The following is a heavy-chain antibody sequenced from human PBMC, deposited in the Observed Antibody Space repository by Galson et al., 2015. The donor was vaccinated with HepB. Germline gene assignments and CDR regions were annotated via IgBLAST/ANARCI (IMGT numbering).Heavy chain of an antibody. CDR1: GFTFSSYA. J-gene: IGHJ3*02. V-gene: IGHV3-30-3*01. CDR2: ISYDGSNK. D-gene: IGHD3-22*01. Sequence: SLRLSCAASGFTFSSYAMHWVRQAPGKGLEWVAVISYDGSNKYYADSVKGRFTISRDNSKNTLYLQMNSLRAEDTAVYYCARDGSITMIVVVISDAFDIWGQGTMVTVSS. CDR3: ARDGSITMIVVVISDAFDI.